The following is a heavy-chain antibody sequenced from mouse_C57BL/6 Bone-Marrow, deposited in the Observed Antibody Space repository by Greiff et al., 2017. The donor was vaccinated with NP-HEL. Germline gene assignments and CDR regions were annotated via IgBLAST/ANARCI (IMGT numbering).Heavy chain of an antibody. V-gene: IGHV1-5*01. Sequence: EVQLQQSGNVLARPGASVKMSCKTSGFTFTSYWMHWVKQRPGQGLEWIGAIYPGNSDTSYNQKFKGKAKLTAVTSASTAYMELSSLTDEDSAVYYCTKSKENFFDYWGQGTTLTVSS. CDR2: IYPGNSDT. CDR3: TKSKENFFDY. J-gene: IGHJ2*01. D-gene: IGHD1-3*01. CDR1: GFTFTSYW.